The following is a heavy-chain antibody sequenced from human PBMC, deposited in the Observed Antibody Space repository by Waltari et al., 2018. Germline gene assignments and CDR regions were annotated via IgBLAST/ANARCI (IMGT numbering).Heavy chain of an antibody. CDR3: AREATTVNLLGYYYYMDV. Sequence: GKGLEWVSVIYSGGSTYYADSVKGRFTISRDNSKNTLYLQMNSLRAEDTAVYYCAREATTVNLLGYYYYMDVWGKGTTVTVSS. J-gene: IGHJ6*03. CDR2: IYSGGST. D-gene: IGHD4-4*01. V-gene: IGHV3-53*01.